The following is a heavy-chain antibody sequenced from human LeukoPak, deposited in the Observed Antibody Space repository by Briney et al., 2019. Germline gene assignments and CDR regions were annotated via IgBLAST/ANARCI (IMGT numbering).Heavy chain of an antibody. D-gene: IGHD4-23*01. J-gene: IGHJ4*02. Sequence: GGSLRLSCAASGFTFNNAWMNWVRQAPGKGLVWVSRIASDGSSTTYADSVKGRFSISRDNAKNTLYLQMNSLRVEDTAVYYCARGRPHGNDYWGQGTLVTVSS. CDR1: GFTFNNAW. V-gene: IGHV3-74*01. CDR2: IASDGSST. CDR3: ARGRPHGNDY.